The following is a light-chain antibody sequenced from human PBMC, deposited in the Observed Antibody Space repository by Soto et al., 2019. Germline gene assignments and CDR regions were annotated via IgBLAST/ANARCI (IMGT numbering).Light chain of an antibody. J-gene: IGKJ1*01. V-gene: IGKV3-15*01. CDR1: QSVSSN. CDR3: PQYNNWQT. Sequence: EIVMTQSPATLSVSPGERDTLSCRASQSVSSNLAWYQQKPGQAPRLLIYGASTRATGIPARFSGSGSGTEFTLTISSLQSEDFAVYYCPQYNNWQTFGQGTKVDIK. CDR2: GAS.